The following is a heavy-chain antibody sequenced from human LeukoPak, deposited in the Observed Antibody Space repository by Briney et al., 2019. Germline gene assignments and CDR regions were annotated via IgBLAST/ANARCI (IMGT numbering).Heavy chain of an antibody. CDR2: IYYSGST. D-gene: IGHD6-13*01. V-gene: IGHV4-39*01. J-gene: IGHJ6*02. CDR1: GGSISSSSYY. CDR3: ARLSIAAAGLTQYYYYGMDV. Sequence: SETLSLTCTVSGGSISSSSYYWGWIRQPPGQGLEWIGSIYYSGSTYYNPSRKIRVTISIDTSKTQFSLKLRSVTAADTAVYYCARLSIAAAGLTQYYYYGMDVWGQGTTVTVSS.